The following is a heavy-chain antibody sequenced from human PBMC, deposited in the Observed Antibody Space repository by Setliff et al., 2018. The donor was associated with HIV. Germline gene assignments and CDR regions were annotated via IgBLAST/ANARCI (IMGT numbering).Heavy chain of an antibody. CDR1: GGSISGYH. Sequence: SETLSLTCTVSGGSISGYHWNWLRQTPGKGLEWIGYIYTSRGTNYNHSLRTRVIISVDTSNQFSLKLSSVTAADAAVYYCARSPSYRSSWEYYFDYWGQGILVTVPQ. CDR3: ARSPSYRSSWEYYFDY. D-gene: IGHD6-13*01. V-gene: IGHV4-4*09. J-gene: IGHJ4*02. CDR2: IYTSRGT.